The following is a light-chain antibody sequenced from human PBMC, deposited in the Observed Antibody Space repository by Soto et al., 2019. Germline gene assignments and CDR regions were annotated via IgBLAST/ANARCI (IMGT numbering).Light chain of an antibody. CDR2: EVS. Sequence: QSVLTQPASVSGSPGQSITISCTGTTSDLAGYKYVSWYQQHPGKAPKLMIYEVSNRPSGVSNRFSGSKSGNTASLTISGLQAEDEADYYCSSYRSSSTPCVFGGGTKLTVL. V-gene: IGLV2-14*01. CDR3: SSYRSSSTPCV. CDR1: TSDLAGYKY. J-gene: IGLJ3*02.